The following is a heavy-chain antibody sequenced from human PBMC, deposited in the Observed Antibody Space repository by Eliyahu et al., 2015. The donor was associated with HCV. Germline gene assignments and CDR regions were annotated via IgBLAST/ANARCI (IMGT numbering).Heavy chain of an antibody. J-gene: IGHJ4*02. Sequence: QLQLQESGPGLVKPSETLSLTCTVSGGSISSSSYYWGWIRQPPGKGLEWIGSIYYSGGTYYNPSLKSRVTISVDTSKNQFSLKLSSVTAADTAVYYCARRVTDLALKLREARGEEFDYWGQGTLVTVSS. CDR1: GGSISSSSYY. V-gene: IGHV4-39*01. D-gene: IGHD5-12*01. CDR2: IYYSGGT. CDR3: ARRVTDLALKLREARGEEFDY.